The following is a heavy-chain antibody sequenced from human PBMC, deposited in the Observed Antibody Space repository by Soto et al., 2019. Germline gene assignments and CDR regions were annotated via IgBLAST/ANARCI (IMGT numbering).Heavy chain of an antibody. CDR1: GGSVSSGSYY. V-gene: IGHV4-61*01. CDR2: IYYSGST. J-gene: IGHJ5*02. CDR3: ARDPGSGSYYGWFDP. Sequence: PSETLSLTCTVSGGSVSSGSYYWSWIRQPPGKGLESIGYIYYSGSTNYNPSLKSRVTISVDTSKNQFSLKLSSVTAADTAVYYCARDPGSGSYYGWFDPWGQGTLVTVSS. D-gene: IGHD3-10*01.